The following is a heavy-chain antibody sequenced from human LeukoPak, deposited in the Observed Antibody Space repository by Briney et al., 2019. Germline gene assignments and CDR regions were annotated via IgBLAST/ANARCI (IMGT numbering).Heavy chain of an antibody. CDR1: GYTFTSYD. D-gene: IGHD2-2*02. Sequence: GASVKVSCKASGYTFTSYDINWVRQDTGQGLEWMGWMNPNSGNTGYAQKFQGRVTMTRNTSISTAYMELSSLRSEDTAVYYCAKGNIVVVPAAITSYYYYGMDVWGQGTTVTVSS. CDR2: MNPNSGNT. CDR3: AKGNIVVVPAAITSYYYYGMDV. J-gene: IGHJ6*02. V-gene: IGHV1-8*01.